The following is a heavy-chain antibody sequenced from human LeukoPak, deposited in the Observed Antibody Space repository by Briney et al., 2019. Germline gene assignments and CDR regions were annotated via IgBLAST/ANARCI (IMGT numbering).Heavy chain of an antibody. D-gene: IGHD5-18*01. CDR3: AREVYSYALDALDL. Sequence: GGSLRLSCAAAGFRFNNYAMHWVRQPPGTGLEWVAVISMDGIQEYYADSVKGRFSISRDNSKNTLYLQKNSLRSEDTAVYYCAREVYSYALDALDLWGQGTMVTVSS. J-gene: IGHJ3*01. V-gene: IGHV3-30*04. CDR2: ISMDGIQE. CDR1: GFRFNNYA.